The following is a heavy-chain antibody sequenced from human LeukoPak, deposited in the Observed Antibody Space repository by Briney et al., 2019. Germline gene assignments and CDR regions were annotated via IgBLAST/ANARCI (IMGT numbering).Heavy chain of an antibody. Sequence: SETLSLTCAVSGGSISTYYWSWIRQPPGKGLEWIGYIYYSGSTNYSPSLQSRVTISVDTSRNQFSLRLISVTAADTAMYYCARSGTKTNGFDYWGQGTLVTVSS. CDR1: GGSISTYY. CDR2: IYYSGST. J-gene: IGHJ4*02. D-gene: IGHD2-8*01. CDR3: ARSGTKTNGFDY. V-gene: IGHV4-59*01.